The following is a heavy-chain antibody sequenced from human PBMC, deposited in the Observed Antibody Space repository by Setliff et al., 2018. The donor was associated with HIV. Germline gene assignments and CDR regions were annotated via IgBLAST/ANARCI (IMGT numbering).Heavy chain of an antibody. CDR2: IDTINGNT. Sequence: ASVKVSCKASGYTFTNFAMYWVRQAPGQRPEWMGWIDTINGNTKYSQKFQGRVSITRDTSASTVYMELSSLRSEDTAVYYCARALHYRNYVYFDYWGQGTLVTSPQ. CDR1: GYTFTNFA. CDR3: ARALHYRNYVYFDY. V-gene: IGHV1-3*04. J-gene: IGHJ4*02. D-gene: IGHD4-4*01.